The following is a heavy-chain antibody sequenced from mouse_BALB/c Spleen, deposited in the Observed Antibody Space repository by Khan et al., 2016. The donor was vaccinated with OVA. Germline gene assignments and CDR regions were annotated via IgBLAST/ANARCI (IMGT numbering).Heavy chain of an antibody. J-gene: IGHJ4*01. CDR2: ISNGGGST. CDR1: GFTFSSYT. CDR3: ARPYTTEYYYVRDY. Sequence: EVELVESGGDLVQPGGSLKLSCAASGFTFSSYTMSWFLQTLAKKLVWFAFISNGGGSTCYPDTVKGRFTISRDNAKNTLYLQMNCLNSEDTAMNYCARPYTTEYYYVRDYWGQGTSVTV. V-gene: IGHV5-12-2*01. D-gene: IGHD1-1*01.